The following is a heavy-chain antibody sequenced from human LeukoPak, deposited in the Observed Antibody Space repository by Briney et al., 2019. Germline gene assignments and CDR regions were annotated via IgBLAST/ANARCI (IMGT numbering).Heavy chain of an antibody. V-gene: IGHV3-30*04. J-gene: IGHJ6*03. CDR2: ISYDGSNK. CDR1: GFTFSSYA. D-gene: IGHD6-13*01. CDR3: ARSFASSSWYARAYYYYYMDV. Sequence: PGGSLRLSCAASGFTFSSYAMHWVRQAPGKGLEWVAVISYDGSNKYYADSVKGRFTISRDNSKNTLYLQMNSLRAEDTAVYYCARSFASSSWYARAYYYYYMDVWGKGTTVTVSS.